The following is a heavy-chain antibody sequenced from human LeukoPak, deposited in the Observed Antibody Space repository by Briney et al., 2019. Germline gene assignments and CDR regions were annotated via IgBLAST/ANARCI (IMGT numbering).Heavy chain of an antibody. J-gene: IGHJ4*02. Sequence: PSETLSLTCAVSGYSISSAYYWGWIRQPPGKGLEWIASIYHSGSTYYNPSLKSRVTISVDTSKNQFSLKLSSVTAADTAVYYCINYDFWSGYFLWSQGTLVTVSS. CDR1: GYSISSAYY. CDR3: INYDFWSGYFL. CDR2: IYHSGST. D-gene: IGHD3-3*01. V-gene: IGHV4-38-2*01.